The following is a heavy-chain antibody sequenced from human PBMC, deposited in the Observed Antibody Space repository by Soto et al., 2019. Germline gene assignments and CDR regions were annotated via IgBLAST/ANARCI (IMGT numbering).Heavy chain of an antibody. CDR1: GFTFSSYS. V-gene: IGHV3-21*01. CDR2: ISSSSSYV. D-gene: IGHD3-10*01. Sequence: EVQLVESGGGLVKPGGSLRLSCAASGFTFSSYSMNWVGQAPGKGLEWVSSISSSSSYVYYADSVKGRFTISRDNAKNSLYLQMNSLRAEDTAVYYCAGGEITMVRGENNWFYPWGQGTLVTVSS. CDR3: AGGEITMVRGENNWFYP. J-gene: IGHJ5*02.